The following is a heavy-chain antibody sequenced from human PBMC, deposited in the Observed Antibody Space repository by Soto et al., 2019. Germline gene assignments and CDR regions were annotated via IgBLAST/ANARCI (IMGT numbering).Heavy chain of an antibody. J-gene: IGHJ3*02. D-gene: IGHD2-8*02. CDR3: ARFTSGGRGLDAFDI. CDR1: GGSISSYY. CDR2: IYYSGST. Sequence: NPSETLSLTCTVSGGSISSYYWSWIRQPPGKGLEWIGYIYYSGSTNYNPSLKSRVTISVDTSKNQFSLKLSSVTAADTAVYYCARFTSGGRGLDAFDIWGQGTMVTVS. V-gene: IGHV4-59*08.